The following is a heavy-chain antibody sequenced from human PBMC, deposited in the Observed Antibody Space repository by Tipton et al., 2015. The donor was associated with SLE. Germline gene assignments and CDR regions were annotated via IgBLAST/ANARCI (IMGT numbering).Heavy chain of an antibody. CDR2: INHSGST. D-gene: IGHD4-17*01. Sequence: LRLSCAVYGGSFSGYYWSWIRQPPGKGLEWIGEINHSGSTNYNPSLKSRVTISVDTSKNQFSLKLSSVTAADTAVYYCAREGGDDYGVYNWFDPWGQGTLVTVSS. V-gene: IGHV4-34*09. J-gene: IGHJ5*02. CDR1: GGSFSGYY. CDR3: AREGGDDYGVYNWFDP.